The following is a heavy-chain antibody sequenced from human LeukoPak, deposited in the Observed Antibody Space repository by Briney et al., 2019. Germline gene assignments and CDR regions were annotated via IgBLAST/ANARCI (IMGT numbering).Heavy chain of an antibody. J-gene: IGHJ1*01. D-gene: IGHD3-9*01. CDR1: GFTFEDYA. CDR2: VTGDGSST. CDR3: AKDRDTAGYEH. V-gene: IGHV3-43*02. Sequence: PGGSLRHSCAASGFTFEDYAMHWVRQAPGKGLEWVSFVTGDGSSTYYADSVKGRFTISRDNSKNSLYLQMNSLRIEDTALYYCAKDRDTAGYEHWGQGTLVTVSS.